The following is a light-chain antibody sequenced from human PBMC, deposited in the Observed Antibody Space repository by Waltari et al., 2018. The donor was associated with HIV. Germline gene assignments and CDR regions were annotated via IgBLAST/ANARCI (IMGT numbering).Light chain of an antibody. CDR3: QVWDSGAVV. Sequence: SFDLTQPVSLLVTLGRTARMTCGGDDIGNKNSHWYHQRPGQAPMLVIYRDTNRPSGVLERISASNSDNTATLTITRVQAGDEGHYYCQVWDSGAVVFGGGTELTVL. V-gene: IGLV3-9*01. J-gene: IGLJ2*01. CDR1: DIGNKN. CDR2: RDT.